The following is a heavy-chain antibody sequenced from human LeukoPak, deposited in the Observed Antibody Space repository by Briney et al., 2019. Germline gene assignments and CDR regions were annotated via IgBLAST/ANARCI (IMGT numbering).Heavy chain of an antibody. J-gene: IGHJ4*02. D-gene: IGHD4-17*01. CDR1: GFTFSNYA. CDR2: ISGSGYTT. CDR3: ANSETGYGDYPDY. V-gene: IGHV3-23*01. Sequence: GGSLRLSCAASGFTFSNYATSWVRQAPGKGLEWVSGISGSGYTTYYADSVRGRFTISRDNSKNTLYLQMNSLRAEDTAVYYCANSETGYGDYPDYWGQGTLVTISS.